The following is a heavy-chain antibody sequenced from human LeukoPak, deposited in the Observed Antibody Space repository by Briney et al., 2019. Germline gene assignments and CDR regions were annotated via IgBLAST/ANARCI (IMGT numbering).Heavy chain of an antibody. Sequence: PGGSLRLSCAASGLTFSSYSMNWVRQAPGKGLEWVSYISSSSSTIYYADSVKGRFTISRDNSKNSLYLQMNSLRIEDTALYYCAKDRSETTFGRAGGSYNWFDPWGQGTLVTVSS. CDR2: ISSSSSTI. CDR1: GLTFSSYS. V-gene: IGHV3-48*04. J-gene: IGHJ5*02. D-gene: IGHD3-16*01. CDR3: AKDRSETTFGRAGGSYNWFDP.